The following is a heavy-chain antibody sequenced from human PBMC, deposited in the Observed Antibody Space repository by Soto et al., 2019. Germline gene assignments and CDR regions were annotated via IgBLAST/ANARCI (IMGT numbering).Heavy chain of an antibody. Sequence: GGSLRLSCEASGFTFTNTYMSWIRQAPGKGLEWVSYISPSSTDTNYADSVKGRFTISRDNAKNSLYLQMNSLRAEDTAVYYCTRDPRGGDCWGQGTLVTVSS. CDR2: ISPSSTDT. CDR1: GFTFTNTY. J-gene: IGHJ4*02. CDR3: TRDPRGGDC. V-gene: IGHV3-11*05. D-gene: IGHD1-26*01.